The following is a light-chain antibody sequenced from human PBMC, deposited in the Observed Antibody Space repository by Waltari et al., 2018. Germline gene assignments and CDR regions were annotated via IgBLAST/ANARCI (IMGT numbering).Light chain of an antibody. CDR3: EETYSSLRT. Sequence: TCRASHSIIRYLNWYQQKPGKAPELLIYAASNLQSRVPSRFSGSESWTDFALTISSLQPEDFATYYCEETYSSLRTFGQGTKVEIK. CDR1: HSIIRY. J-gene: IGKJ1*01. V-gene: IGKV1-39*01. CDR2: AAS.